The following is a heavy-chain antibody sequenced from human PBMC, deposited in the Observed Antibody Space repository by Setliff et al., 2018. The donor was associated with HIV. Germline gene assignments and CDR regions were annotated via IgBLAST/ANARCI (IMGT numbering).Heavy chain of an antibody. CDR2: IIPIFGTA. Sequence: ASVKVSCKASGYSFSHYAIQWVRQAPGQGLEWIGGIIPIFGTANYAQKFQGRVTITTDESTGTTYMELSSLRSEDTAVYYCAREHDSLTGYSFDFWGQGTLVTVSS. V-gene: IGHV1-69*05. CDR1: GYSFSHYA. CDR3: AREHDSLTGYSFDF. J-gene: IGHJ4*02. D-gene: IGHD3-9*01.